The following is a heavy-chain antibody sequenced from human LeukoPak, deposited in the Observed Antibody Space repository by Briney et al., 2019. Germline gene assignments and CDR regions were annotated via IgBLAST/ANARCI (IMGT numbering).Heavy chain of an antibody. J-gene: IGHJ4*02. CDR1: GFTFSSYS. V-gene: IGHV3-48*01. CDR3: ARDRRGATTDIDY. Sequence: GGSLRLSXAASGFTFSSYSMNWVRQAPGKGLEWVSYISSSSSTIYYADSVKGRFTISRDNAKNSLYLQMNSLRAEDTAVYYCARDRRGATTDIDYWGQGTLVTVSS. D-gene: IGHD1-26*01. CDR2: ISSSSSTI.